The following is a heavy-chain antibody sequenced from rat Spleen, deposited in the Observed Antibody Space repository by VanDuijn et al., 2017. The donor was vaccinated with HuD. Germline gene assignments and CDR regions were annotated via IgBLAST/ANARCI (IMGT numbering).Heavy chain of an antibody. Sequence: EVQLVESGGGLVQPGRSLKLSCATSGFTFSNSYMAWVRQAPKKGLEWVATISYDGSSTYYRDSVKGRFTISRDNAKSTLYLQMDSLRSEDTATYYCARQDYGGYWFAYWGQGTLVTVSS. J-gene: IGHJ3*01. CDR2: ISYDGSST. D-gene: IGHD1-11*01. CDR1: GFTFSNSY. V-gene: IGHV5-7*01. CDR3: ARQDYGGYWFAY.